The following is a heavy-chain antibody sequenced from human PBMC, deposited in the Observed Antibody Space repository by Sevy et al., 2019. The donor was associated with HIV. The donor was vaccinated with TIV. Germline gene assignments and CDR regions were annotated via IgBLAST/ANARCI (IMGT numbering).Heavy chain of an antibody. D-gene: IGHD6-13*01. CDR3: ARMYSSSWDNWFDP. V-gene: IGHV4-59*01. CDR1: GGSISSYY. CDR2: IYYSGST. Sequence: SETLSLTCTVSGGSISSYYWSWIRQPPGKGLEWIGYIYYSGSTNYNPSLKSRVTISVDTSKNQFSLKLSSVTAADTAVYYWARMYSSSWDNWFDPWGQGTLVTVSS. J-gene: IGHJ5*02.